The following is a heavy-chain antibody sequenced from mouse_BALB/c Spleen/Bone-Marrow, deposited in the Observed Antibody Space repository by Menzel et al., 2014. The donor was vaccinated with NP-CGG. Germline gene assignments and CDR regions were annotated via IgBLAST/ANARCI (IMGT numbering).Heavy chain of an antibody. J-gene: IGHJ3*01. V-gene: IGHV1S137*01. CDR2: ISTYYGDA. CDR1: GYTFTDYA. CDR3: ARGYDYGLAY. Sequence: VKLVESGAELVRPGVSVKISCKGSGYTFTDYAMHWVKRSHAKSLEWIGVISTYYGDASYNQKFKGKATMTVDKSSSTAYMELARLTSEDSAIYYCARGYDYGLAYWGQGTLDTVSA. D-gene: IGHD2-4*01.